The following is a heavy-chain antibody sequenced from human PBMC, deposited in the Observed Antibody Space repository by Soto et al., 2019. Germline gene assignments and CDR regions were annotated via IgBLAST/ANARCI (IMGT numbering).Heavy chain of an antibody. D-gene: IGHD2-2*01. CDR3: ARDTTHVSLVGFDP. V-gene: IGHV4-30-4*08. J-gene: IGHJ5*02. Sequence: QVQLQASGPGLVKPSQTLSLTCAVSGDSLSTGDHYWSWIRQSPGEGLDWIGYIYYSGSTSYNPSLKSRIVISVDTANSQFSLKLNSGTAADTAMYYCARDTTHVSLVGFDPWAQGIRVTVSS. CDR1: GDSLSTGDHY. CDR2: IYYSGST.